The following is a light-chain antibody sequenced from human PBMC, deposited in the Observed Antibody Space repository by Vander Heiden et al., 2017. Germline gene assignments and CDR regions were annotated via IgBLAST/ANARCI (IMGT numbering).Light chain of an antibody. V-gene: IGKV2-28*01. CDR1: QCRLHSNVYNY. J-gene: IGKJ5*01. CDR3: MQALQTPIT. Sequence: DDVITQSPLSLPATPREPSDSSCVSSQCRLHSNVYNYLDWYLQKPGQSPQLLIYVGSSRDCGVPDRFSGSGSGTDFTLKISRVEAEDVGVYYCMQALQTPITFGQGTRLEIK. CDR2: VGS.